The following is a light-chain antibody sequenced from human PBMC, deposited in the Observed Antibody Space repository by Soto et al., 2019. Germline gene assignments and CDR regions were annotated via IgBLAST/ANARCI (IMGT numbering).Light chain of an antibody. V-gene: IGLV1-51*01. Sequence: QSALTQPPSVSAAPGQKVTISCSGSSSHIANNYVSWYQQLPGTAPKLLIYDNNKRPSGIPDRFSGSKSGTSATLGITGLQTGDEADYYCGTWDSGLSAGVFGAGTKVTVL. CDR2: DNN. CDR1: SSHIANNY. CDR3: GTWDSGLSAGV. J-gene: IGLJ1*01.